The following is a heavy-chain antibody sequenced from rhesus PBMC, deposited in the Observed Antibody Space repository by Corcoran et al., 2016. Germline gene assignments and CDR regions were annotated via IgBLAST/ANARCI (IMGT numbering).Heavy chain of an antibody. CDR1: GASISSNF. V-gene: IGHV4S2*01. J-gene: IGHJ3*01. CDR2: ISGSAGST. CDR3: ARDVDYYGYYYTLGAFDF. Sequence: QVQLQESGPGLVKPSENLPLTCAVSGASISSNFWIWLRQAAGTGLEWIGRISGSAGSTDYNPTLKRRVTISTDTSKNQVSLKLRSVTAADTAVYYGARDVDYYGYYYTLGAFDFWGQGLRVTVSS. D-gene: IGHD3-9*01.